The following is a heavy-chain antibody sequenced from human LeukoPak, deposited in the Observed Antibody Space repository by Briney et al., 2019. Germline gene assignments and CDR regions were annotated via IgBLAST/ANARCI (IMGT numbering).Heavy chain of an antibody. J-gene: IGHJ4*02. CDR2: ISANSGNT. V-gene: IGHV1-18*01. CDR1: GYTFTDNG. CDR3: ARDRDYRFDY. Sequence: ASVNVSCKASGYTFTDNGISWVRQAPGEGLGWMGWISANSGNTIFVQKFQGRVSMTTDTASSTAYMELRSLRSDDTAIYYCARDRDYRFDYWGQGTLVTVPS. D-gene: IGHD5-24*01.